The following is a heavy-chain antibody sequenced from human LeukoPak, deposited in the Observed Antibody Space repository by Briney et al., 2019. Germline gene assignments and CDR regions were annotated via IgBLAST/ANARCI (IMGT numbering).Heavy chain of an antibody. D-gene: IGHD3-16*01. CDR1: GYRFTDDY. CDR2: INPDSGFT. Sequence: ASVKVACKTSGYRFTDDYMQWVRQAPGQGRAGMGWINPDSGFTNYAPKFQGRVIMTRDTSISTAYMEVRRLRYDDTAMYYCAPTSEAYTSNWSVWGQGTLVTVSP. V-gene: IGHV1-2*02. J-gene: IGHJ4*02. CDR3: APTSEAYTSNWSV.